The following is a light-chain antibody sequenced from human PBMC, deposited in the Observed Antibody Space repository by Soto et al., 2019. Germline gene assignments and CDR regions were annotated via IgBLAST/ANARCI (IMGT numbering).Light chain of an antibody. J-gene: IGKJ4*01. V-gene: IGKV3-11*01. CDR2: AAS. CDR3: QQRNNWPPT. Sequence: EIVLTQSPATLSGSPGERVTLSCRASQDVGSDLAWYQQKPGQPPRLLIYAASNRATGVPARFSGSGSQTDFNLTISSLEPEDFAINSCQQRNNWPPTFGGGTKVDFK. CDR1: QDVGSD.